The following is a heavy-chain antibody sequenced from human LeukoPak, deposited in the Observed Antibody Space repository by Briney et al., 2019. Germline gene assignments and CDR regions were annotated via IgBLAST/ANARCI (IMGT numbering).Heavy chain of an antibody. CDR2: ISSSGSTI. V-gene: IGHV3-11*01. CDR1: GFTFSDSY. CDR3: ARSRLYRSSGYSYGY. J-gene: IGHJ4*02. D-gene: IGHD5-18*01. Sequence: PGGSLRLSCAASGFTFSDSYMSGIPQAPGKGLGWVSYISSSGSTIYYADSVKGRFTISRDNAKNSLYLQMNSLRAEDTAVYYCARSRLYRSSGYSYGYWGQGTLVTVSS.